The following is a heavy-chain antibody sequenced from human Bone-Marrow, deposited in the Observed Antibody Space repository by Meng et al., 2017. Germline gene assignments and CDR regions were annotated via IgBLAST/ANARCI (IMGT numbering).Heavy chain of an antibody. V-gene: IGHV3-74*01. CDR1: GFTFSSYW. J-gene: IGHJ3*02. Sequence: GESLKISCAASGFTFSSYWMHWVRQAPGKGLVWVSRINSDGGSTSYADSVKGRFTISRDNAKNTLYLQMNSLRAEDMAVYYCARDNDAGSSGYYYVHDAFDIWGQGTMVTISS. CDR2: INSDGGST. D-gene: IGHD3-22*01. CDR3: ARDNDAGSSGYYYVHDAFDI.